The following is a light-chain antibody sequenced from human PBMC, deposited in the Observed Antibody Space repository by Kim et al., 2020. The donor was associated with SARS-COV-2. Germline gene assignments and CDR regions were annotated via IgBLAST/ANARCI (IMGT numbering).Light chain of an antibody. Sequence: SSELTQDPAVSVALGQTVRITCQGDSLRSYYASWYQQKPGQAPVLVIYGKNNRPSGIPDRFSGSSSGNTASLTITGAQAEDEADYYCNSPDSSGTVVFGG. CDR1: SLRSYY. J-gene: IGLJ2*01. V-gene: IGLV3-19*01. CDR3: NSPDSSGTVV. CDR2: GKN.